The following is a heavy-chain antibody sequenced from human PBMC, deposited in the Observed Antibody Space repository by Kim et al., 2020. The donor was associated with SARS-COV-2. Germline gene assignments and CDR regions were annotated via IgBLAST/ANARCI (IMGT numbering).Heavy chain of an antibody. CDR2: IFYSGST. CDR1: GDSITSVGFY. CDR3: ARNARRYFGSVDSFNV. D-gene: IGHD1-1*01. V-gene: IGHV4-31*03. J-gene: IGHJ3*01. Sequence: SETLSLTCTVSGDSITSVGFYWSWLRQYPGKGPEWIGYIFYSGSTYYTPSLKSRIAISRETSKNQFSLRLISVTAADTAIYYCARNARRYFGSVDSFNVWGQGTLVTVSS.